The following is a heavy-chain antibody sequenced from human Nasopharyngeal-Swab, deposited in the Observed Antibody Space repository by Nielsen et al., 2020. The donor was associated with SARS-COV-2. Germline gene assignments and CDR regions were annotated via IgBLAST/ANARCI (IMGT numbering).Heavy chain of an antibody. V-gene: IGHV4-4*02. CDR2: IYHSGST. D-gene: IGHD5-12*01. CDR1: GGSISSSNW. CDR3: ARGEEDIAGSGHDY. Sequence: SETLSLTCAVSGGSISSSNWWSWVRQPPGKGLEWIGEIYHSGSTNYNPSLESRVTISVDKSKNQFSLKLSSVTAADTAVYYCARGEEDIAGSGHDYWGQGTLVTVSS. J-gene: IGHJ4*02.